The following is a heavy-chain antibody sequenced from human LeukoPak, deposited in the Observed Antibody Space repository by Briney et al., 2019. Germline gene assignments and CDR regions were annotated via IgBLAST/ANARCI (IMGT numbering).Heavy chain of an antibody. D-gene: IGHD3-10*01. CDR1: GFTFSSYA. J-gene: IGHJ4*02. V-gene: IGHV3-30-3*01. Sequence: GGSLRLSCAASGFTFSSYAMHWVRQAPGKGLEWVAVISYDGSNKYYADSVKGRFTISRDNSKNTLYLQMNSLRAEDTAVYYCARDSVGYYYGSGSYPPDYWGQGTLVTVSS. CDR2: ISYDGSNK. CDR3: ARDSVGYYYGSGSYPPDY.